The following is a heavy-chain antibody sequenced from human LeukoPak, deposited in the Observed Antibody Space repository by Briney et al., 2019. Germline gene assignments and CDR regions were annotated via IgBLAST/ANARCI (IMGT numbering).Heavy chain of an antibody. CDR3: AKCITIFGLGGS. J-gene: IGHJ3*01. Sequence: GGSLRLSCAASGFTFSSYAMSWVRQAPGKGLEWVSAIGSSGGSTYYADSVKGRFTISRDNSKNTLYLQMNSLRAEDPAVYYCAKCITIFGLGGSWGEGTMVTVSS. CDR1: GFTFSSYA. V-gene: IGHV3-23*01. CDR2: IGSSGGST. D-gene: IGHD3-3*01.